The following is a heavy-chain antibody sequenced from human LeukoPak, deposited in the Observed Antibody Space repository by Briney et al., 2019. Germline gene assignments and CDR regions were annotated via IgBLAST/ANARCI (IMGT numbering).Heavy chain of an antibody. D-gene: IGHD3-3*01. CDR3: AKDKSRFLEWLSFDY. V-gene: IGHV3-9*03. CDR1: GFTFDDYA. Sequence: GRSLRLSCAASGFTFDDYAMHWVRQAPGKGLEGVSGISWNSGSIGYADSVKGRFTISRDNAKNSLYLQMNSLRAEDMALYSCAKDKSRFLEWLSFDYWGQGTLVTVSS. J-gene: IGHJ4*02. CDR2: ISWNSGSI.